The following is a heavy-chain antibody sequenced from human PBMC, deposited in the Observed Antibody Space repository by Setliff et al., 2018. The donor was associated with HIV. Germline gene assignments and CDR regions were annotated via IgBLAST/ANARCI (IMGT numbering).Heavy chain of an antibody. Sequence: ASVKVSCKTTGGTFNIFSITWVRQAPGQGLEWMGWINMYTANPSYAQGFTGRFVFSLDTSVSTAYLQISSLEAEDTALYYCARDRYGASFDSWGQGTLVTVSS. CDR3: ARDRYGASFDS. J-gene: IGHJ4*02. V-gene: IGHV7-4-1*02. CDR1: GGTFNIFS. CDR2: INMYTANP. D-gene: IGHD3-16*02.